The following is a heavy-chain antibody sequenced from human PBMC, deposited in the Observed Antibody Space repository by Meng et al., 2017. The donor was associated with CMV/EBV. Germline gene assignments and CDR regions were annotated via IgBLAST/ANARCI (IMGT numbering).Heavy chain of an antibody. CDR2: IYYSGST. J-gene: IGHJ5*02. CDR3: ARGVVTMIVVYDP. D-gene: IGHD3-22*01. CDR1: GGSIRSSSYY. V-gene: IGHV4-39*07. Sequence: QLQLQESGPGLVKPSEPLSLTCTVFGGSIRSSSYYWGWIRQPPGKGLEWIGSIYYSGSTYYNPSLKSRVTISVDTSKNQFSLKLSSVTAADTAVYYCARGVVTMIVVYDPWGQGTLVTVSS.